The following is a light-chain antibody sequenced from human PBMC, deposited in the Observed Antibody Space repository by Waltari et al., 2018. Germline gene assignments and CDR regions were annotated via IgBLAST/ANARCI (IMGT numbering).Light chain of an antibody. Sequence: EIVMTQSPANLSVSPGERATLSCRASQSVSSNLAWYQQKPGQAPRLLIYGASTRATGIPARVSGGGSGTEFTLTISSLQSEDFAVYYCQQYNNWPLTFGQGTKVEI. V-gene: IGKV3-15*01. CDR1: QSVSSN. CDR2: GAS. CDR3: QQYNNWPLT. J-gene: IGKJ1*01.